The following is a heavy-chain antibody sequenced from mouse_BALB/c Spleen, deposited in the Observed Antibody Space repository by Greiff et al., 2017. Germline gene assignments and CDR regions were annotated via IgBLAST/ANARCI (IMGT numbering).Heavy chain of an antibody. V-gene: IGHV5-6*01. J-gene: IGHJ2*01. CDR2: ISSGGSYT. CDR1: GFTFSSYG. CDR3: ARPYDRGSDY. D-gene: IGHD2-12*01. Sequence: EVKLVESGGDLVKPGGSLKLSCAASGFTFSSYGMSWVRQTPDKRLEWVATISSGGSYTYYPDSVKGRFTISRDNAKNTLYLQMSSLKSEDTAMYYCARPYDRGSDYWGQGTTLTVSS.